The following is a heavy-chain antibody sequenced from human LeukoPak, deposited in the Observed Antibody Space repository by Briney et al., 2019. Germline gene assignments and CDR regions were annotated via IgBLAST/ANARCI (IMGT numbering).Heavy chain of an antibody. J-gene: IGHJ5*02. Sequence: KASGTLSLTCAVSGGSISSSNWWSWVRQPPGKGLEWIGEIDHSGSTNYNPSLKSRVTVSLGRSKNQFSLKLTSVTAADTAVYYCARNWNADNWFDPWGQGTLVTVSS. CDR3: ARNWNADNWFDP. CDR1: GGSISSSNW. V-gene: IGHV4-4*02. CDR2: IDHSGST. D-gene: IGHD1-1*01.